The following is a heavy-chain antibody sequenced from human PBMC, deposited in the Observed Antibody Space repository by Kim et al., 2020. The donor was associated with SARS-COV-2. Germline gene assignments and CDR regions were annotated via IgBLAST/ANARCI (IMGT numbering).Heavy chain of an antibody. V-gene: IGHV4-59*01. CDR3: ARVGPVGYYYYGMDV. J-gene: IGHJ6*02. D-gene: IGHD2-15*01. Sequence: NPPLKSRVTKSVDTSKNQFSLKLSSVTAADTAVYYCARVGPVGYYYYGMDVWGQGTTVTVSS.